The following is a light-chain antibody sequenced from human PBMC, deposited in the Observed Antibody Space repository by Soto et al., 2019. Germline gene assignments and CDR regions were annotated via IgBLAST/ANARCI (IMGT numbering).Light chain of an antibody. CDR1: QSVGNN. V-gene: IGKV3-15*01. CDR3: QQYNYWPPLT. J-gene: IGKJ4*01. CDR2: GAS. Sequence: EIVMTQSPATLSVSPGDRATLSCRASQSVGNNLAWYQQKPGQAPRLLIYGASTRATGVPANFSGSGSGTDFTLTISSLQSEDFAVYYCQQYNYWPPLTFGGGTKVEIK.